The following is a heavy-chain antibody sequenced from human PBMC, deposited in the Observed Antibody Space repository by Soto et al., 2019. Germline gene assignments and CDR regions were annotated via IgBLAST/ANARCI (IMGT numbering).Heavy chain of an antibody. CDR3: ARGGDY. CDR2: INHSGIT. V-gene: IGHV4-34*01. J-gene: IGHJ4*02. Sequence: PSETLSLTCAVYGGSFSGYYWSWIRQPPGKGLEWIGEINHSGITNYNPSLKSRVTISIDTSKNQFSLKLTSVTAADTAVYYCARGGDYWGQGTLVTVSS. CDR1: GGSFSGYY.